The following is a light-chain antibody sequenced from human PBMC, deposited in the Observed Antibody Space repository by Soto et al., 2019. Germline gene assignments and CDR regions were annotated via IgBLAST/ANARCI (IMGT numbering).Light chain of an antibody. CDR2: GAS. Sequence: IVMTQSPATLSVSPGERATLSCRASRGISSNLAWYQQKPGRAPRLLIYGASIRATGIPDRFSGSGSETDFTLTISRLEPEDFAVYYCQQHGISHITFGQGTRLEIK. V-gene: IGKV3-20*01. J-gene: IGKJ5*01. CDR1: RGISSN. CDR3: QQHGISHIT.